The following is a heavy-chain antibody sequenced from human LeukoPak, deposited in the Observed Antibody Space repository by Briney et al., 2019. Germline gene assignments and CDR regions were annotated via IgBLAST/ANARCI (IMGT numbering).Heavy chain of an antibody. D-gene: IGHD2-15*01. V-gene: IGHV3-48*01. CDR3: ARVYCSGGSCSTGDYFDY. CDR1: GFTFSSYS. J-gene: IGHJ4*02. Sequence: PGGSLRLSCAASGFTFSSYSMNWVRQAPGKGLEWVSYISSSSTIYYADSVKGRFTISRDNAKNSLYLQMNSLRAEDTAVYYCARVYCSGGSCSTGDYFDYWGQGTLVTVSS. CDR2: ISSSSTI.